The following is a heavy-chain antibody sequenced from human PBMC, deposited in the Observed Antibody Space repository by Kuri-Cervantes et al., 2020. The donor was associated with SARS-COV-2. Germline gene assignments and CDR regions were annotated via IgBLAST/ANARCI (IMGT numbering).Heavy chain of an antibody. CDR2: IRSKAYGGTT. Sequence: GESLKISCAASGFTFSNAWMSWVRQAPGKGLEWVGFIRSKAYGGTTEYAASVKGRFTISRDDSKSIAYLQMNSLKTEDTAVYYCTRDDFWSGYYDCWGQGTLVTVSS. CDR3: TRDDFWSGYYDC. D-gene: IGHD3-3*01. J-gene: IGHJ4*02. V-gene: IGHV3-49*04. CDR1: GFTFSNAW.